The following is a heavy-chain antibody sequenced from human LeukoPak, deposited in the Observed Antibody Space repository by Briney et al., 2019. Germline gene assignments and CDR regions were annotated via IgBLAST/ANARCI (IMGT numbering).Heavy chain of an antibody. CDR1: GYTFTGYY. Sequence: GASVKVSCKASGYTFTGYYMHWVRQAPGQGLEWMGWINPNSGGTNYAQKFQGRVTMTRDTSISTAYMELSRLRSDDTAVYYCARDPHYYDSSGYSGAFDIWGQGTMVTVSS. J-gene: IGHJ3*02. D-gene: IGHD3-22*01. CDR2: INPNSGGT. V-gene: IGHV1-2*02. CDR3: ARDPHYYDSSGYSGAFDI.